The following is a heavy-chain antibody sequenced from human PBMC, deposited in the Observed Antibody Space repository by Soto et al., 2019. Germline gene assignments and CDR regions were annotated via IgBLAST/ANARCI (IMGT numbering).Heavy chain of an antibody. J-gene: IGHJ5*02. Sequence: ASVKVSCKASGYTFTSHYIQWVRQGPGQGLEWMGIINHSGGSTSYAQKFQGRVTMTRDTYTSTVYMELSSVRSEDKAVYYCAGDRWFDHWGQGTLVTVSS. CDR1: GYTFTSHY. CDR3: AGDRWFDH. V-gene: IGHV1-46*01. CDR2: INHSGGST.